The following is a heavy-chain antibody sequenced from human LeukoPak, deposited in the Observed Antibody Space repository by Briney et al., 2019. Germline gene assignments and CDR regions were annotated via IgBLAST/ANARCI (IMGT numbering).Heavy chain of an antibody. J-gene: IGHJ5*02. CDR2: INPNSGDT. V-gene: IGHV1-2*06. CDR3: AKLGIGSTTRAWFDP. CDR1: GYTFTAYY. D-gene: IGHD1-26*01. Sequence: ASVKVSCKASGYTFTAYYIHWVRQAPGQGLEWMGRINPNSGDTNYAQKFHGSVTLTWETSINTAYMELSRLRSDDTAVYYCAKLGIGSTTRAWFDPWGQGTLVTVSS.